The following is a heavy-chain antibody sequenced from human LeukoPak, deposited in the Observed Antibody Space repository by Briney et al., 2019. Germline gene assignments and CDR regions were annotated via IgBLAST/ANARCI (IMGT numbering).Heavy chain of an antibody. Sequence: SETLSLTCTVSGGSISSSSYYWGWIRQPPGKGLEWIGSIYYSGSTYYNPSLKSRVTISVDASKNQSSLKLSSVTAADTAVYYCARDFPRYASAAGYYYYYMDVWGKGTTVTVSS. V-gene: IGHV4-39*07. CDR2: IYYSGST. D-gene: IGHD6-13*01. J-gene: IGHJ6*03. CDR3: ARDFPRYASAAGYYYYYMDV. CDR1: GGSISSSSYY.